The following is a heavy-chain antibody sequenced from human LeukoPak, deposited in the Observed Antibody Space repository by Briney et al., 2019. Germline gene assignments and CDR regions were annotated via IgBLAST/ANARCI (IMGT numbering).Heavy chain of an antibody. V-gene: IGHV4-59*01. CDR1: GGSISSYY. CDR2: IYYSGST. D-gene: IGHD5-18*01. J-gene: IGHJ6*03. CDR3: ARGLEDSYGFAYYYYMDV. Sequence: SETLSLTCTVSGGSISSYYWSRIRQPPGKGLEWIGYIYYSGSTNYNPSLKSRVTISVDTSKNQFSLKLSSVTAADTAVYYCARGLEDSYGFAYYYYMDVWGKGTTVTVSS.